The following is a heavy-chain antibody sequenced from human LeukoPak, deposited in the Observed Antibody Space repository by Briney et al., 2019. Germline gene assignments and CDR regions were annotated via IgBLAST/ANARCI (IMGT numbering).Heavy chain of an antibody. CDR1: GYTFTSYD. V-gene: IGHV1-8*03. CDR3: ARGYCSSTSCYTGSYYYYYYMDV. J-gene: IGHJ6*03. D-gene: IGHD2-2*02. Sequence: ASVKVSCKASGYTFTSYDINWVRQATGQGLEWMGWMNPNSGNTGYAQKFQGRVTITRNTSISTAYMELSSLRSEDTAVYYCARGYCSSTSCYTGSYYYYYYMDVWGKGTTVTVSS. CDR2: MNPNSGNT.